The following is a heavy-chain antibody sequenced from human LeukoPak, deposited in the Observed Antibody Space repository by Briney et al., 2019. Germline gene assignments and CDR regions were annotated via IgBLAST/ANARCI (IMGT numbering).Heavy chain of an antibody. J-gene: IGHJ5*02. V-gene: IGHV1-69*01. D-gene: IGHD1-26*01. CDR1: GGTFSSYA. CDR3: ARDGYSGGHEDWFDP. CDR2: IIPIFGTA. Sequence: SVKVSCKASGGTFSSYAISWVRQAPGQGLEWMGGIIPIFGTANYAQKFQGRVTITADESTSTAYMELSSLRSEDTAVYYCARDGYSGGHEDWFDPWGQGTLVTVSS.